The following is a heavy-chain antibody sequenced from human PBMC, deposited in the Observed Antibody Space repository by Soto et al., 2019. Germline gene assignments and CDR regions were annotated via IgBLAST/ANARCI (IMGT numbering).Heavy chain of an antibody. CDR3: ARAAGTLVRGVYGMDV. CDR2: ISPNATTI. D-gene: IGHD3-10*01. V-gene: IGHV3-48*03. Sequence: EVQLVESGGGLVQPGGSLRLSCAASGFTFSSYEMNWVRQAPGKGLEWVSYISPNATTIYYADSVKGRFTISRDNAKNSRYLQMHSLRVEDTAVYYCARAAGTLVRGVYGMDVWGQGTTVTVSS. J-gene: IGHJ6*02. CDR1: GFTFSSYE.